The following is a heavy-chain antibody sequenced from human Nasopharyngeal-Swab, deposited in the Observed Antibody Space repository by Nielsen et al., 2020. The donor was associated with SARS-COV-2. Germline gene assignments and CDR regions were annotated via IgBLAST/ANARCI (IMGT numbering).Heavy chain of an antibody. Sequence: GESLKISCAASGFTFSSYGMHWVRQAPGKGLEWVAVISYDGSNKYYADSVKGRFTISRDNSKNTLYLQMNSLRAEDTAVYYCASPLIYYYDSSGYYGDDAFDIWGQGTMVTVSS. D-gene: IGHD3-22*01. CDR3: ASPLIYYYDSSGYYGDDAFDI. V-gene: IGHV3-30*03. J-gene: IGHJ3*02. CDR1: GFTFSSYG. CDR2: ISYDGSNK.